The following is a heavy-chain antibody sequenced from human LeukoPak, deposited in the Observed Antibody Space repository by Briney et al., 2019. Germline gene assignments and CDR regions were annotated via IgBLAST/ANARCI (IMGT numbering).Heavy chain of an antibody. CDR1: GGSISSSSYY. J-gene: IGHJ6*02. CDR3: ARDRESRYGMDV. D-gene: IGHD2-15*01. V-gene: IGHV4-39*07. Sequence: SETLSLTCTVSGGSISSSSYYWGWIRQPPGKGLEWIGSIYYSGSSYYNPSLKSRVTMLVDTSKNEFSLKVSSVTAADTAVYYCARDRESRYGMDVWGQGTTVTVSS. CDR2: IYYSGSS.